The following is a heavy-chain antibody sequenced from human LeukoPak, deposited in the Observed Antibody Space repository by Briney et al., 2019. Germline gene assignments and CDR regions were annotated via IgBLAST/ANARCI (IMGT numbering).Heavy chain of an antibody. CDR3: VKGGGNVRRYFEY. V-gene: IGHV3-23*01. J-gene: IGHJ4*02. CDR2: ISVNGGTT. D-gene: IGHD4-23*01. CDR1: GFTLSSYA. Sequence: GGSLRLSCAASGFTLSSYAMTWVRQAPGKGLEWVSSISVNGGTTYYADSVKGRFTISRDSSKNTLYLQMNSLRAEDTAVYYCVKGGGNVRRYFEYWGQGTLVTVS.